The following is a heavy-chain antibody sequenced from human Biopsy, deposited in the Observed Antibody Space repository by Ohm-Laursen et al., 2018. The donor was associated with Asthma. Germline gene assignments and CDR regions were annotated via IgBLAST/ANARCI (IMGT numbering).Heavy chain of an antibody. CDR3: ARVASYGDLYFGIDV. CDR1: GAYIGSRDYH. J-gene: IGHJ6*02. V-gene: IGHV4-30-4*01. CDR2: VFWSGTT. Sequence: TLSLTCPVGGAYIGSRDYHWSWIRQSPGTGLEWIGFVFWSGTTHYNRSLERRLSISIDTTRSEFSMTLRSVTAADTAVYFCARVASYGDLYFGIDVWGPGTTVSVS. D-gene: IGHD4-17*01.